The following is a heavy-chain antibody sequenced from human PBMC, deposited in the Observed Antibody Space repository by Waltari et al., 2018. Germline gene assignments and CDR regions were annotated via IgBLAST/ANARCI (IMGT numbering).Heavy chain of an antibody. CDR2: KWYDGSNK. Sequence: QVQLVESGGGVVQPGRSLRLSCAASGFTFSSYGMHWVRQAPGKGLEWVAVKWYDGSNKYYADSMKGRFTISRDNSKNTLYLQMNSLRAEDTAMYYCAKDLTGPYDFWSGYYDYWGQGTLVTVSS. CDR3: AKDLTGPYDFWSGYYDY. CDR1: GFTFSSYG. D-gene: IGHD3-3*01. V-gene: IGHV3-30*18. J-gene: IGHJ4*02.